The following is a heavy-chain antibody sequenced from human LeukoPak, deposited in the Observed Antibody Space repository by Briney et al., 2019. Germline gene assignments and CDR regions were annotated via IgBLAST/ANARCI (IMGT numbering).Heavy chain of an antibody. Sequence: GASVKVSCKASGATFISYAISWVRQAPGQGLEWMGRIIPIFGTANYAQKFQGRVTITTDESTSTAYMELSSLRSEDTAVYYCARVQYYDSSGYYRAEYFQHWGQGTLVTVSS. CDR2: IIPIFGTA. D-gene: IGHD3-22*01. CDR1: GATFISYA. CDR3: ARVQYYDSSGYYRAEYFQH. V-gene: IGHV1-69*05. J-gene: IGHJ1*01.